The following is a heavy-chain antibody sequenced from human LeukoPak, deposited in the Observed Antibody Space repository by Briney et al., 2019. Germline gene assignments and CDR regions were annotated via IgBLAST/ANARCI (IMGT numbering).Heavy chain of an antibody. CDR2: ISPSGGGT. D-gene: IGHD2-15*01. CDR1: GYTFTSYY. CDR3: ARVWECSGGSCYSDYYYYYMDV. J-gene: IGHJ6*03. V-gene: IGHV1-46*01. Sequence: ASVKVSCKASGYTFTSYYMHWVRQAPGQGLEWMGIISPSGGGTNYAQKLQGRVTMTTDTSTSTAYMELRSLRSDDTAVYYCARVWECSGGSCYSDYYYYYMDVWGKGTTVTVSS.